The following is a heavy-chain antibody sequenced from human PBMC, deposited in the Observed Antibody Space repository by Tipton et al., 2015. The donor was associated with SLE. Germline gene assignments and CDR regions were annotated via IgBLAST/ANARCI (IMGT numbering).Heavy chain of an antibody. CDR1: GGSISSHY. Sequence: TLSLTCTVSGGSISSHYWSWIRQPPGKGLEWIGYIYYSGSTNYNPSLKSRVTISVDTSKNQFSLKLSSVTAADTAVYYCASLRPVVYYFDYWGQGTLVTVSS. CDR2: IYYSGST. V-gene: IGHV4-59*11. CDR3: ASLRPVVYYFDY. J-gene: IGHJ4*02. D-gene: IGHD2-8*02.